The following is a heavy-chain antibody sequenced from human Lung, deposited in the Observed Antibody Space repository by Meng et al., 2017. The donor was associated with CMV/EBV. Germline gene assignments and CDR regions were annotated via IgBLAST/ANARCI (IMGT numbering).Heavy chain of an antibody. CDR2: IYYSGST. D-gene: IGHD2-2*01. V-gene: IGHV4-59*13. CDR1: GGSISSYY. J-gene: IGHJ6*02. CDR3: ARDLGYCSSTSCYYYVMDV. Sequence: LXCTVSGGSISSYYWSWIRQPPGKGLEWIGYIYYSGSTNYNPSLKSRVTISVDTSKNQFSLKLSSVTAADTAVYYCARDLGYCSSTSCYYYVMDVXRQGXTVTVSS.